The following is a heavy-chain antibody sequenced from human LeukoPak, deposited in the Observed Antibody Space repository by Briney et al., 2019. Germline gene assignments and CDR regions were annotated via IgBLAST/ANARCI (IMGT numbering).Heavy chain of an antibody. Sequence: SQTLSLTCIVSGGSISRGSYYWNWIRQPAGKGLEWMGRIYNSGSTNYNPSLKSRVTISTDMSKNQLSLQLSSVTAADTAVYYCARVETGYSGYRFDYWGQGTLVTVSS. CDR2: IYNSGST. J-gene: IGHJ4*02. CDR1: GGSISRGSYY. V-gene: IGHV4-61*02. D-gene: IGHD5-12*01. CDR3: ARVETGYSGYRFDY.